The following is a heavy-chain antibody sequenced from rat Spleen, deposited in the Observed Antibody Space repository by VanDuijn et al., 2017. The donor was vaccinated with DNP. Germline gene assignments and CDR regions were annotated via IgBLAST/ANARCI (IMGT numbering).Heavy chain of an antibody. CDR3: AKIITTTDYAMDA. CDR2: INTDGGST. D-gene: IGHD1-10*01. J-gene: IGHJ4*01. V-gene: IGHV5-58*01. CDR1: GFTFSSYW. Sequence: EVQLVETGGGLVQPGRSLKLSCVASGFTFSSYWMYWIRQAPGKGLEWVASINTDGGSTYYPDSVKGRFTISRDNAENTVYLQMNSLRSEDTATYYCAKIITTTDYAMDAWGQGTSVTVSS.